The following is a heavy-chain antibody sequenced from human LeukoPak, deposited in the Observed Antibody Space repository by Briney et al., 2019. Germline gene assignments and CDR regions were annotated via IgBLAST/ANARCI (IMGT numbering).Heavy chain of an antibody. CDR3: ARFTPQGYGWGGYNRFDP. CDR2: IYYSGST. CDR1: CGSISSYY. D-gene: IGHD3-16*01. J-gene: IGHJ5*02. Sequence: PSETLSLTCTVSCGSISSYYWNWIRQPPGKGLEWIGYIYYSGSTNYNPSLKTRATISVDTSKNQFSLNLTSVTAADTAVYYCARFTPQGYGWGGYNRFDPWGQGTLVTVSS. V-gene: IGHV4-59*01.